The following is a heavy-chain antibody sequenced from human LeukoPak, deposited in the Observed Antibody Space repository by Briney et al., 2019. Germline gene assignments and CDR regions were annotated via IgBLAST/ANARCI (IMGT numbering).Heavy chain of an antibody. CDR2: IIPILGIA. V-gene: IGHV1-69*04. J-gene: IGHJ5*02. CDR1: GGTFSSYA. D-gene: IGHD3-22*01. Sequence: SVKVSCKASGGTFSSYAISWVRQAPGQGLEWMGRIIPILGIANYAQKFQGRVTITADKSTSTAYMELSSLRSEDTAVYYCASSMIVVRDWFDPWGQGTLVPSPQ. CDR3: ASSMIVVRDWFDP.